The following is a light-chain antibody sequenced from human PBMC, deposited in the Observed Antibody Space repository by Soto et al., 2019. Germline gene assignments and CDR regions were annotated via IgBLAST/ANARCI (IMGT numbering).Light chain of an antibody. CDR3: QQYSKWPPWA. J-gene: IGKJ1*01. CDR2: DAF. Sequence: EIVLTQSPATLSVSPGDRATLSCRPSQYVSNYLAWYQQKPGQTPRLLIYDAFTRATGVPARFSGSGSGTEFTLTISSLQSEDFAVYYCQQYSKWPPWAFGQGTKVEIK. V-gene: IGKV3-15*01. CDR1: QYVSNY.